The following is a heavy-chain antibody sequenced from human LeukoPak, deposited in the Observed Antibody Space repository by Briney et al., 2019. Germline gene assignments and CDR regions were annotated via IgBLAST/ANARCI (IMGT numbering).Heavy chain of an antibody. D-gene: IGHD3-10*01. CDR3: ARAVWFGELLSSLDY. J-gene: IGHJ4*02. CDR2: IIPILGIA. Sequence: GASVKVSCKASGYTFTSYGISWVRQAPGQGLEWMGRIIPILGIANYAQKFQGRVTITADKSTSTAYMELSSLRSEDTAVYYCARAVWFGELLSSLDYWGQGTLVTVSS. V-gene: IGHV1-69*04. CDR1: GYTFTSYG.